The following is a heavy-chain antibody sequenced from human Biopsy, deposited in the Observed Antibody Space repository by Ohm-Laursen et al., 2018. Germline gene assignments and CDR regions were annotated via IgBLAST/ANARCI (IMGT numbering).Heavy chain of an antibody. D-gene: IGHD2-15*01. CDR1: GFSFSDNY. V-gene: IGHV3-72*01. CDR2: IRDNANSYTT. CDR3: ARAGRYCSGGGCYSWFDS. Sequence: SLRLSCSASGFSFSDNYMDWVRQAPGKGLEWVGRIRDNANSYTTDYAASVKGRFTISRDDSKNSLYLQMTSLKTEDTALYYCARAGRYCSGGGCYSWFDSWGQGTLVTVSS. J-gene: IGHJ5*01.